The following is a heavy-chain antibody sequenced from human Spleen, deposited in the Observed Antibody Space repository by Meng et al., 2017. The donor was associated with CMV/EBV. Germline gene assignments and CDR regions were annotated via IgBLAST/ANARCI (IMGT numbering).Heavy chain of an antibody. J-gene: IGHJ6*02. V-gene: IGHV1-2*02. Sequence: QVQLLQSGAEVKKPGASVKVSCKASGYTFTGYYMHWVRQAPGQGLEWMGWINPNSGGTNYAQKFQGRVTMTRDTSISTAYMELSRLRSDDTAVYYCARNSYYDILTDNGMDVWGQGTTVTVSS. CDR3: ARNSYYDILTDNGMDV. CDR2: INPNSGGT. D-gene: IGHD3-9*01. CDR1: GYTFTGYY.